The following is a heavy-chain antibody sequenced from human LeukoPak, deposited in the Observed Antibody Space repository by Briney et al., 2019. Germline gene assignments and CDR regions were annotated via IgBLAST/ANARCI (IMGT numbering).Heavy chain of an antibody. V-gene: IGHV6-1*01. CDR3: ARDSGPTTKSSVWSIAQYYYMDV. Sequence: SQTLSLTCAISGDSVSSNSAAWNWIRQSPSRRLEWLGRTYYRSKWYNDYAVSVKSRITINPDTSKNQFSLQLNSVTPEDTAVYYCARDSGPTTKSSVWSIAQYYYMDVWGKGTTVTVSS. D-gene: IGHD6-6*01. J-gene: IGHJ6*03. CDR2: TYYRSKWYN. CDR1: GDSVSSNSAA.